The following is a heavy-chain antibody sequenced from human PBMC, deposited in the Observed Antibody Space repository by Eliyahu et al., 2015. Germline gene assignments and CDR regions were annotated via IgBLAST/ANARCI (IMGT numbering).Heavy chain of an antibody. J-gene: IGHJ4*02. CDR1: GFTXSSXG. CDR3: AKDPRPLRQRWLQFLSE. CDR2: ISYDGSNK. D-gene: IGHD5-24*01. Sequence: QVQLVESGGGVVQPGRSXRLXCAASGFTXSSXGMHWVRQAPGKGLEWVAVISYDGSNKYYADSVKGRFTISRDNSKNTLYLQMNSLRAEDTAVYYCAKDPRPLRQRWLQFLSEWGQGTLVTVSS. V-gene: IGHV3-30*18.